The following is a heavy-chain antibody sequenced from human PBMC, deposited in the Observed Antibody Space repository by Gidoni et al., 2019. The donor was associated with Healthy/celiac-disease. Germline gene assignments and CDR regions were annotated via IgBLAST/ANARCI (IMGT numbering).Heavy chain of an antibody. CDR2: IYTSGST. V-gene: IGHV4-4*07. D-gene: IGHD3-16*01. CDR1: GGSISSYY. CDR3: ARGGFDY. Sequence: QVQLQESGPGLVKPSETLSLTCTVSGGSISSYYWIWIREPAGKGLKWIGRIYTSGSTNYHPSIKSRVTMTVDTSKNRCSLTLSSVTASDRAVYYCARGGFDYWGQGTLVTVSS. J-gene: IGHJ4*02.